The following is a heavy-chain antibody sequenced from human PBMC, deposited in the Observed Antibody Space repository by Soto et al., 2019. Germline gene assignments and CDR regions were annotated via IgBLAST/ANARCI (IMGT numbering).Heavy chain of an antibody. CDR2: ISSSSSYI. CDR3: AGTRVQQLVLPTAIYYYYYGMDV. D-gene: IGHD6-13*01. Sequence: GPLRLACSASGFTFSSYAMTWVRQAPGKGLEWVSYISSSSSYIYYADSVKVRFTISRDNAKNSLYLQMNSLRAEDTAVYYCAGTRVQQLVLPTAIYYYYYGMDVWGQGTKVTVSS. CDR1: GFTFSSYA. V-gene: IGHV3-21*05. J-gene: IGHJ6*02.